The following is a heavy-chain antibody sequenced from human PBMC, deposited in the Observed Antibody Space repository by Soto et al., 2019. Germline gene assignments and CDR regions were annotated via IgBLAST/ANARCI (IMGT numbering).Heavy chain of an antibody. D-gene: IGHD6-19*01. V-gene: IGHV3-30*18. Sequence: QVQLVESGGGVVQPGRSLRLSCAASGFTFSSSGMHWVRQAPGEGLEWVGVIYYDGSEQYYADSVKGRFTISRDNSKNTLYLQMNSLRDEDTAVYYCAKEESSGWYRTADSWGQGTLVTVSS. CDR1: GFTFSSSG. CDR3: AKEESSGWYRTADS. J-gene: IGHJ4*02. CDR2: IYYDGSEQ.